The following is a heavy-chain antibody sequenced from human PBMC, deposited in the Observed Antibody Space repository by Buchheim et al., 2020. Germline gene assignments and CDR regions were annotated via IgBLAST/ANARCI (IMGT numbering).Heavy chain of an antibody. V-gene: IGHV4-34*01. CDR2: INHSGST. CDR1: GGSFSGYY. Sequence: QVQLQQWGAGLLKPSETLSLTCAVYGGSFSGYYWSWIRQPPGKGLEWIGEINHSGSTNYNPSLKSRVTISVDTSKNQFSLKLGSVTAADTAVYYCARGRSRKYNWNYAPYYYYGMDVWGQGTT. J-gene: IGHJ6*02. CDR3: ARGRSRKYNWNYAPYYYYGMDV. D-gene: IGHD1-7*01.